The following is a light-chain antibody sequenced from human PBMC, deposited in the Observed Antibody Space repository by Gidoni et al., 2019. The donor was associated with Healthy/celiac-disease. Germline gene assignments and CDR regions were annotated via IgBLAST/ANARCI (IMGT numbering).Light chain of an antibody. CDR3: QQSYSTPIT. J-gene: IGKJ5*01. CDR2: AAS. CDR1: QSISSD. V-gene: IGKV1-39*01. Sequence: DIQMTQSPSSLASSVGDRVTITCRASQSISSDVNWYQQQPGKAPKILIYAASSLQSGVPSRFSGSGSGTDFTLTISSLQPEDFATYYGQQSYSTPITFGQGTRLEIK.